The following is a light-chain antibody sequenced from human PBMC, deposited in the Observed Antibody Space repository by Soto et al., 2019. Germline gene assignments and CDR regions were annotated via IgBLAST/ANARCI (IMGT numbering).Light chain of an antibody. Sequence: EVVLTQSPATLSLSPGERATLSCRASQRITSYLAWYQQKPGQAPRRLIYDATNRVAGVPARFSGSRSGTDFSLTISTLQPEDFAVYYCQQRSDWQYTFGQGTKVELK. CDR2: DAT. CDR1: QRITSY. J-gene: IGKJ2*01. V-gene: IGKV3-11*01. CDR3: QQRSDWQYT.